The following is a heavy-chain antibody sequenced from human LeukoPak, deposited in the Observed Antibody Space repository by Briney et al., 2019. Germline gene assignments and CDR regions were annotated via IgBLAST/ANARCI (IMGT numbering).Heavy chain of an antibody. V-gene: IGHV6-1*01. CDR3: ARRLTQYDCFDP. CDR1: GDSVSSNSVT. CDR2: TYYRSTWYN. J-gene: IGHJ5*02. D-gene: IGHD2-2*01. Sequence: PSQTLSLTCAIPGDSVSSNSVTWNWIRQSPSRGLEWLGRTYYRSTWYNDYAVSVRGRITVNPATSKNQFSLHLNSVTPEDTAVYYCARRLTQYDCFDPWGQGILVTVSS.